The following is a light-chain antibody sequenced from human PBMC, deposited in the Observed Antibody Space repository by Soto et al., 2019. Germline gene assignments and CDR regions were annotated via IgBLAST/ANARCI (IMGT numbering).Light chain of an antibody. CDR3: QSYDSSTPVV. J-gene: IGLJ2*01. V-gene: IGLV6-57*04. Sequence: NFMLTQPHSVSESPGKTVTISCTRSSGNIGSNYVQWYQQRPCSAPTTLIYDDEQRPSGVPDRFSGSIDRSSNSASLTISGLKTEDEADYYCQSYDSSTPVVFGGGTKLTVL. CDR1: SGNIGSNY. CDR2: DDE.